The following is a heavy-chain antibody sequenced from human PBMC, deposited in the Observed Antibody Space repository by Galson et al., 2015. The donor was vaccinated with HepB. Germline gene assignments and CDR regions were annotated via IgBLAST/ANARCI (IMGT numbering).Heavy chain of an antibody. CDR2: ISSSSSYT. CDR1: GFTFSDYY. D-gene: IGHD3-10*01. CDR3: ARGTRLGVIHLFDY. Sequence: SLRLSCAASGFTFSDYYMSWIRQAPGKGLEWVSYISSSSSYTNYADSVKGRFTISRDNAKNSLYLQMNSLRAEDTAVYYCARGTRLGVIHLFDYWGQGTLVTVSS. J-gene: IGHJ4*02. V-gene: IGHV3-11*05.